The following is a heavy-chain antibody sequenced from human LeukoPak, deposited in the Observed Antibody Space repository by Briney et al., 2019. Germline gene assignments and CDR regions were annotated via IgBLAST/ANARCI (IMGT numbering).Heavy chain of an antibody. D-gene: IGHD6-19*01. Sequence: SETLSLTCTVSGGSISSYYWSWIRQPPGKGLEWIGYIYYSGSTNYNPSLKSRVTISVDTSKNQFSLKLSSVTAADTAVYYCARDRGQWLGEGYFDYWGQGTLVTVSS. CDR2: IYYSGST. J-gene: IGHJ4*02. V-gene: IGHV4-59*01. CDR1: GGSISSYY. CDR3: ARDRGQWLGEGYFDY.